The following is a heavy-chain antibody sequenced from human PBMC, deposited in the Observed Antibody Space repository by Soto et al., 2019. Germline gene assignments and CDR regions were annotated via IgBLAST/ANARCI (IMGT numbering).Heavy chain of an antibody. D-gene: IGHD3-22*01. CDR2: ISADGDT. J-gene: IGHJ4*02. CDR1: GLIFAIYA. V-gene: IGHV3-23*01. Sequence: GGALRLFSLASGLIFAIYAMSCVRQSPEKGLEWVSTISADGDTYYADFVRGRFTIARDNSKNTLYLQMNSPRDEDTAAYYCAKDAPGSGWLSDYCGRGPLVAVSS. CDR3: AKDAPGSGWLSDY.